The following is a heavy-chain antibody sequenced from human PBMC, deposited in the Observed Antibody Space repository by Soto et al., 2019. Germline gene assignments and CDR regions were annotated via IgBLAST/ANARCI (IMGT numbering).Heavy chain of an antibody. V-gene: IGHV3-74*01. CDR2: INSDGSST. Sequence: EVQLVESGGGLVQPGGSLRLSCAASGFTFSSYWMHWVRQAPGKGLVWVSRINSDGSSTSYADSVKGRFTISRDNAKNTLYLQMNRLRAEDTAVYYCARVNLHYYYCGMDVWGQGTTVTVSS. J-gene: IGHJ6*02. CDR1: GFTFSSYW. CDR3: ARVNLHYYYCGMDV.